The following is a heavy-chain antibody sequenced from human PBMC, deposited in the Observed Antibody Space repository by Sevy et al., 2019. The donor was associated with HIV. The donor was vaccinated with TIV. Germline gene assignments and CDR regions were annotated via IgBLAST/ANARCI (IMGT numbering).Heavy chain of an antibody. J-gene: IGHJ6*02. CDR1: GGTFSSYA. Sequence: ASVKVSCKASGGTFSSYAISWVRQAPGQGLEWMGGIIPIFGTANYAQKFQGRVTITEDESTSKAYIELSSLRSEDTAVYYCARGHGVMDYYYYYGMDVWGQGTTVTVSS. D-gene: IGHD3-16*01. CDR3: ARGHGVMDYYYYYGMDV. V-gene: IGHV1-69*13. CDR2: IIPIFGTA.